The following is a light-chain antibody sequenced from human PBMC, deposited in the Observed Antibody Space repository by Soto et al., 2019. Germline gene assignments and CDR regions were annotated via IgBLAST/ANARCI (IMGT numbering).Light chain of an antibody. V-gene: IGKV3-11*01. CDR2: DAS. J-gene: IGKJ4*01. Sequence: EIVLTQSPATLSLSPGERATLSCRASQSVSSYLAWYQQKPGQAPRLLIYDASNRATGIPARFSGSGSGTYFTLTISSLEPEDFAVYYCQQRSNWLGTFGGGTKVEIK. CDR3: QQRSNWLGT. CDR1: QSVSSY.